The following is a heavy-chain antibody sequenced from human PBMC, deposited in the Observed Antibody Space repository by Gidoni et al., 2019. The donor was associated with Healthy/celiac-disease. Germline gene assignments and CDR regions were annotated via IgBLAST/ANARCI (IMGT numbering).Heavy chain of an antibody. D-gene: IGHD2-15*01. Sequence: EVQLLESGGGLVQPGGSLRLPCAASGFTFSSYAMRWVRQAPRKGLEWFSAISGSGGSTYYADSVEGRFTISRDNSKNTLYLQMNSLRAEDTAVYYCAKEGSGGSCYSCLDYYYGMDVWGQGTTVTVSS. CDR1: GFTFSSYA. J-gene: IGHJ6*02. V-gene: IGHV3-23*01. CDR3: AKEGSGGSCYSCLDYYYGMDV. CDR2: ISGSGGST.